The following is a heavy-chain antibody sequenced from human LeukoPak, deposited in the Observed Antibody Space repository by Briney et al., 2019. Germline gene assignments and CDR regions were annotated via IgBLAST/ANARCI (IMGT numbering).Heavy chain of an antibody. CDR2: IYTTGRT. CDR3: AKILGSGVWYGFDI. D-gene: IGHD7-27*01. J-gene: IGHJ3*02. Sequence: SETLSLTCSVSGGSVNSYYWSWIRQPPGKGLEWIGYIYTTGRTNYNPSLRSRVTISIDTSKNQFSLKLSSVTAADTAVYYCAKILGSGVWYGFDIWGQGTMVTVSS. V-gene: IGHV4-4*09. CDR1: GGSVNSYY.